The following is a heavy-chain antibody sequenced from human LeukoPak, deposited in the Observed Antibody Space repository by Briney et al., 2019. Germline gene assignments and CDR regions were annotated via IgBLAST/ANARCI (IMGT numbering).Heavy chain of an antibody. CDR1: GFTFSSYG. Sequence: GGSLRLSCAASGFTFSSYGMHWVRQAPGKGLEWVAVISYDGSNKYYADSVEGRFTISRDNSKNTLYLQMNSLRAEDTAVYYCNGGYYYADYWGQGTLVTVSS. CDR2: ISYDGSNK. V-gene: IGHV3-30*03. D-gene: IGHD3-22*01. J-gene: IGHJ4*02. CDR3: NGGYYYADY.